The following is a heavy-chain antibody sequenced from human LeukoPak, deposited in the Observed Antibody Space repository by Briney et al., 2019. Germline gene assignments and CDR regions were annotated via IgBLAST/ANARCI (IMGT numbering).Heavy chain of an antibody. Sequence: GGSLRLSCAASGFTVSSNYMSWVRQTPGKGLEWVSVIYSGGRTYYADSVKGRFTISRDNSKNTLYLQMNSLRAEDTAVYYCARARTNYFDYWGQGTLVTVSS. CDR3: ARARTNYFDY. D-gene: IGHD1-14*01. J-gene: IGHJ4*02. V-gene: IGHV3-53*01. CDR1: GFTVSSNY. CDR2: IYSGGRT.